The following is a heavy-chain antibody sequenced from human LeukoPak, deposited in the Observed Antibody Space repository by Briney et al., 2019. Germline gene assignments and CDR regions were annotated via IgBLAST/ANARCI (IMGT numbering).Heavy chain of an antibody. CDR2: IKRKTDGGTT. V-gene: IGHV3-15*01. D-gene: IGHD3-9*01. CDR1: VFTFRNAC. Sequence: GGSLRLSCAASVFTFRNACMSWVRHAPGEGLEWVGRIKRKTDGGTTDYAAPVKGRFTISRNDSKNTLYLQMNSLKTEDTAVYYCTTPYYDILTGHWGQGTLVTVSS. J-gene: IGHJ4*02. CDR3: TTPYYDILTGH.